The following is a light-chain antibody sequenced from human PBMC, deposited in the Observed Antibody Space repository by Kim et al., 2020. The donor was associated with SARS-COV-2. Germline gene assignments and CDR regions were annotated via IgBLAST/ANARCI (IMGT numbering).Light chain of an antibody. CDR1: SSDIGGYNY. CDR3: ISFTSAATWV. CDR2: AVT. J-gene: IGLJ3*02. Sequence: QSITISCTGTSSDIGGYNYVSWYQQHPGKAPQLMIYAVTERPSGVSSRFSGSKSGNTASLTISGLQAEDEADYYCISFTSAATWVFGGGTQLTVL. V-gene: IGLV2-14*03.